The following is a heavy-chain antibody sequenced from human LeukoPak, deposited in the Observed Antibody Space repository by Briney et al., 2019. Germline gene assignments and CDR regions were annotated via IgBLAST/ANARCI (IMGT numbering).Heavy chain of an antibody. J-gene: IGHJ4*02. Sequence: EGSLRLSCAASGFTFSSYAMHWVRQAPGKGLEWVAVISYDGSNKYYADSVKGRFTISRDNSKNTLYLQMNSLRAEDTAVYYCAKDIFGGDYGDYVFVYWGQGTLVTVSS. D-gene: IGHD4-17*01. CDR2: ISYDGSNK. CDR3: AKDIFGGDYGDYVFVY. CDR1: GFTFSSYA. V-gene: IGHV3-30-3*01.